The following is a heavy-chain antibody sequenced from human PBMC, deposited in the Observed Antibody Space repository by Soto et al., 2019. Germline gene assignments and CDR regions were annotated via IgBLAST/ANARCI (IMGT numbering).Heavy chain of an antibody. V-gene: IGHV3-30*18. J-gene: IGHJ4*02. CDR1: GFTFSSYG. CDR2: ISYDGSNK. Sequence: QVQLVESGGGVVQPGRSLRLSCAASGFTFSSYGMHWVRQAPGKGLEWVAVISYDGSNKYYADSVKGRFTISRDNSKNTLYLRMNSLRAEDTAVYYCAKDLDILTGFDYWGQGTLVTVSS. CDR3: AKDLDILTGFDY. D-gene: IGHD3-9*01.